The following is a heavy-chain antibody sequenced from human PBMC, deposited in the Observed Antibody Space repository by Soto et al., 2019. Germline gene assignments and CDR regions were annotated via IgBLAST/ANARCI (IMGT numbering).Heavy chain of an antibody. CDR2: FYYSGST. Sequence: QVQLQESGPGLVKPSQTLSLTCTVSGGSISSGGYYWSWIRQHPGKGLEWIGYFYYSGSTYYNPSLKSRVTISVDTSKNQFSLKLSSVTAADTAVYYCARVYCSSTSCQDAFDIWGQGTMVTVSS. CDR3: ARVYCSSTSCQDAFDI. V-gene: IGHV4-31*03. CDR1: GGSISSGGYY. J-gene: IGHJ3*02. D-gene: IGHD2-2*01.